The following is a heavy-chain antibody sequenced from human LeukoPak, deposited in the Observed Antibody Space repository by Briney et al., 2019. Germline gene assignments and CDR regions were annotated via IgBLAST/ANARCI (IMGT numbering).Heavy chain of an antibody. CDR1: GGSISSGGYY. CDR3: ARASGDYYYGMDV. J-gene: IGHJ6*04. Sequence: SQTLSLTCTVSGGSISSGGYYWSWIRQHPGKGLEWIGYIYYSGSTYYNPSLKSRVTISVNTSKNQFSLKLSSVTAADTAVYYCARASGDYYYGMDVWGKGTTVTVSS. V-gene: IGHV4-31*03. D-gene: IGHD4-17*01. CDR2: IYYSGST.